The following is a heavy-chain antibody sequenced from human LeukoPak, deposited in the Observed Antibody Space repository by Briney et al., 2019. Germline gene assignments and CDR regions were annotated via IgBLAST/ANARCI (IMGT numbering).Heavy chain of an antibody. CDR3: ARAVQLERPPPLIGYYYMDV. CDR2: IYSSGST. V-gene: IGHV4-59*01. J-gene: IGHJ6*03. Sequence: SETLSLTCTVSGGSISHYYWTWIRQPPGKGLEWIGYIYSSGSTNYNPSLKSRVTISIDTSKNQFSLKLSSVTAADTAVYYCARAVQLERPPPLIGYYYMDVWGKGTTVTVSS. D-gene: IGHD1-1*01. CDR1: GGSISHYY.